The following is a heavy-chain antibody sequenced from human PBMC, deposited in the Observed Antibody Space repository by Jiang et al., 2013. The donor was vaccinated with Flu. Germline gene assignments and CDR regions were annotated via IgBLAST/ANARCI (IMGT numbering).Heavy chain of an antibody. CDR2: IYYSGST. CDR1: GGSISSSSYY. J-gene: IGHJ4*02. Sequence: PGLVKPSETLSLTCTVSGGSISSSSYYWGWIRQPPGKGLEWIGYIYYSGSTNYNPSLKSRVTISVDTSKNQFSLKLSSVTAADTAVYYCARNPMVGFLGYFDYWGQGTLVTVSS. CDR3: ARNPMVGFLGYFDY. D-gene: IGHD3-10*01. V-gene: IGHV4-61*05.